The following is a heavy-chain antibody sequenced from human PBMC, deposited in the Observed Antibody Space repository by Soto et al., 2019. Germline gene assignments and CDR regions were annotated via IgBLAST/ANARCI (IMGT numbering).Heavy chain of an antibody. D-gene: IGHD6-25*01. Sequence: EASVKVSCKASGYTFTSYGISWVRQAPGQGLEWMGWISAYNGNTNYAQKLQGRVTMTRNTSISTAYMELSSLRSEDTAVYYCARELYSSVRFDPWGQGTLVTVSS. J-gene: IGHJ5*02. CDR2: ISAYNGNT. CDR3: ARELYSSVRFDP. CDR1: GYTFTSYG. V-gene: IGHV1-18*01.